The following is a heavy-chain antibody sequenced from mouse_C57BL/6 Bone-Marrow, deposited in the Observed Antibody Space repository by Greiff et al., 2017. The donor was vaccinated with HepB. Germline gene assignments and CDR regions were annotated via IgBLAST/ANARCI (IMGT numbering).Heavy chain of an antibody. V-gene: IGHV2-9*01. CDR2: IGGGGST. Sequence: VKLMESGPGLVAPSQSLSITCTVSGFSFTSYGVDWVRQPPGKGLEWLGVIGGGGSTNYNSALMSRLSISKDNSKSQVFLKMNSLQTDDTAMYYCAKHSRDSSGYGEVFAYWGQGTLVTVSA. J-gene: IGHJ3*01. CDR1: GFSFTSYG. D-gene: IGHD3-2*02. CDR3: AKHSRDSSGYGEVFAY.